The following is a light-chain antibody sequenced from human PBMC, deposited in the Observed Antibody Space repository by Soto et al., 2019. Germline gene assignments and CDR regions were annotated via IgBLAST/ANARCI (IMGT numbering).Light chain of an antibody. J-gene: IGLJ2*01. Sequence: QSALTQPASVSGSPGQSITISCTGTSSDVGSYNLVSWYQQHPGKAPKLMIYEANKRPSGVSNRFSGSKSGNTASLTISGLQPEDEADYYCAVWDDSLNEVVFGGGTKLTVL. CDR3: AVWDDSLNEVV. CDR1: SSDVGSYNL. CDR2: EAN. V-gene: IGLV2-23*01.